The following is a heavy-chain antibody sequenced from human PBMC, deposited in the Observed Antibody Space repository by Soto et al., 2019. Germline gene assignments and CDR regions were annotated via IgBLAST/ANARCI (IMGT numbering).Heavy chain of an antibody. CDR3: AREDSSGYLSLDY. CDR1: GGTFSSYT. V-gene: IGHV1-69*08. D-gene: IGHD3-22*01. CDR2: IIPILGMA. J-gene: IGHJ4*02. Sequence: QVQLVQSGAEVKKPGSSVKVSCKASGGTFSSYTISWVRQAPGQGLEWMGRIIPILGMADYAQKFQGRVTISAYKSTSTAYMELSSLRSEDTAMYYCAREDSSGYLSLDYWGQGSLVTVSS.